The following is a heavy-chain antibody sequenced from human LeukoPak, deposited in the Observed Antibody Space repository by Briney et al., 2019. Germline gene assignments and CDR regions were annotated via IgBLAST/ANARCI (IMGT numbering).Heavy chain of an antibody. J-gene: IGHJ5*02. CDR2: INAGNGNT. CDR3: ARGSAIAAAGTLGPFAP. D-gene: IGHD6-13*01. V-gene: IGHV1-3*03. CDR1: GYTFTSYA. Sequence: ASVKVSCKASGYTFTSYAMHWVRQAPGQRLEWMGWINAGNGNTKYSQEFQGRVTITRDTSASTAYMELSSLRSEDMAVYYCARGSAIAAAGTLGPFAPWGQGTLVTVSS.